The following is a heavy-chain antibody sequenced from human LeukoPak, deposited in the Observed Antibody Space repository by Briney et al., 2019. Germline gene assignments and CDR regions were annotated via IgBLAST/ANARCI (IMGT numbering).Heavy chain of an antibody. D-gene: IGHD5-12*01. Sequence: GGSLRLSCAASGFTFSSYAMSWVRQAPGKGLEWVSAISGSGGSTYYADSVKGRFTISRDNSKNTLYLQMNSLRAEDTAVYYCARDRGYDGGPFDYWGQGTLVTVSS. CDR1: GFTFSSYA. CDR2: ISGSGGST. J-gene: IGHJ4*02. V-gene: IGHV3-23*01. CDR3: ARDRGYDGGPFDY.